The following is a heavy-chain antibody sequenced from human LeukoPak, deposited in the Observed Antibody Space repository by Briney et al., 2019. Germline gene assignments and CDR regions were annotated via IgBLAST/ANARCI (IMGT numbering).Heavy chain of an antibody. D-gene: IGHD6-6*01. J-gene: IGHJ4*02. CDR2: IYCSGST. CDR3: ARALRSSGFDY. V-gene: IGHV4-59*01. CDR1: GGSISSYY. Sequence: PSETLSLTCTASGGSISSYYWSWIRQPPGKGLEWIGYIYCSGSTNYNPSLKSRVTISVDTSKNQFSLKLSSVTAADTAVYYCARALRSSGFDYWGQGTLVTVSS.